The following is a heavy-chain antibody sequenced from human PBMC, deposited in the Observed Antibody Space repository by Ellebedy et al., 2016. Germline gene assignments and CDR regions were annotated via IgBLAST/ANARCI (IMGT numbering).Heavy chain of an antibody. J-gene: IGHJ5*02. CDR2: ITSSGTYI. CDR1: GFTLSSYS. D-gene: IGHD3-16*01. CDR3: ARGVGGTSLNWFDP. V-gene: IGHV3-21*01. Sequence: GGSLRLSXAASGFTLSSYSMNWVRQAPGKGLEWVSSITSSGTYIYYADSLKGRFTVSRDNAKNSLSLQMNSLRAEDTAVYYCARGVGGTSLNWFDPWGQGTLVTVSS.